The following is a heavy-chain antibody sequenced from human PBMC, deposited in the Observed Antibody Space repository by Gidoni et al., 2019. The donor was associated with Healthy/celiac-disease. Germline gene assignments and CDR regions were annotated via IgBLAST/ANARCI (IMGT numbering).Heavy chain of an antibody. CDR2: IYYRGST. CDR3: ARGSRVGATPFDY. Sequence: QVQLQESGPGLVTPSQTLSLPCTVPGGPISIGGYYWSWIRQHPGKGLEWIGYIYYRGSTYYNPSLKSRVTISVDTSKNQFSLKLSSVTAADTAVYYCARGSRVGATPFDYWGQGTLVTVSS. CDR1: GGPISIGGYY. D-gene: IGHD1-26*01. V-gene: IGHV4-31*03. J-gene: IGHJ4*02.